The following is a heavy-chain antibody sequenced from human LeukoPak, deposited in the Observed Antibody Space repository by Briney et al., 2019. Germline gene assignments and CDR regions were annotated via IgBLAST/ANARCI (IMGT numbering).Heavy chain of an antibody. Sequence: GGSLRLSCAASGFTFSSYEMHWVRQAPGKGLEWVSYISSSGTTIYYADSVKGRFTISRDNAKNSLYLQMNSLRAEDTAVYYCSRDYGGSSPFDYWGQGTLVTVSS. CDR1: GFTFSSYE. CDR3: SRDYGGSSPFDY. CDR2: ISSSGTTI. V-gene: IGHV3-48*03. J-gene: IGHJ4*02. D-gene: IGHD4-23*01.